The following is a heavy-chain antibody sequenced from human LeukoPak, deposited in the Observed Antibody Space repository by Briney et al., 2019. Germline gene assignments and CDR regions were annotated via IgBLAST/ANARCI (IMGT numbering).Heavy chain of an antibody. CDR3: VKDDGWVQYAN. V-gene: IGHV3-23*01. J-gene: IGHJ4*02. CDR2: ISGSGGST. D-gene: IGHD5-24*01. Sequence: GGSLRLSCAASGFTFSSYAMSWVRQAPGKGLEWVSSISGSGGSTYFADSVKGRFTISRDNSKNTLYLRMNSLRAEDTAVYYCVKDDGWVQYANWGQGTLVTVSS. CDR1: GFTFSSYA.